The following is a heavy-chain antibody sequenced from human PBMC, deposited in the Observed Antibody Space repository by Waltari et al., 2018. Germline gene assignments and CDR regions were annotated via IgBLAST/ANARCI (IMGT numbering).Heavy chain of an antibody. CDR2: ISGSGAE. V-gene: IGHV3-23*01. J-gene: IGHJ3*01. Sequence: EVQLMESGGGLLQPGGSLRLSCSASALTFSTYVINWVRQAPGKGLEWVCSISGSGAEWYAESVRGRFTISRDNPKNTVFLQMNSLRVEDTALYYCAKDDRYPDDVFGLWGLGTMVTVSS. CDR1: ALTFSTYV. CDR3: AKDDRYPDDVFGL. D-gene: IGHD2-2*02.